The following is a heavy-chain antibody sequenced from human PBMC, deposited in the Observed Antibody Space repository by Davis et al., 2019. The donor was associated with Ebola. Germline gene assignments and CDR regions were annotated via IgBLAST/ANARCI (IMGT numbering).Heavy chain of an antibody. CDR3: ARALGLRSGMDV. D-gene: IGHD1-7*01. Sequence: GSLRLSCAVYGGSFSGYHWNWIRQPPGKGLEWVGYIHDGSANYHPSLKSRVTISVDTSKNQFSLKLTSVTAADTAVYYCARALGLRSGMDVWGQGTTVAVSS. J-gene: IGHJ6*02. V-gene: IGHV4-4*09. CDR1: GGSFSGYH. CDR2: IHDGSA.